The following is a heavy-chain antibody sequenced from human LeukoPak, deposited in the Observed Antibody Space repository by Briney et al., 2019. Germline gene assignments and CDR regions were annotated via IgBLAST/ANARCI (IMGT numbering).Heavy chain of an antibody. CDR2: IYTSETT. V-gene: IGHV4-4*07. D-gene: IGHD1-14*01. J-gene: IGHJ5*02. CDR1: GGSISYHY. CDR3: ANKPAGFDP. Sequence: PSETLSLTCTVSGGSISYHYWSWIRQPAGKGLEWIGHIYTSETTNYNPSLKSRVTMSVDTSKNQFSLKLSSVTAADTAVYYCANKPAGFDPWGQGTLVTVSS.